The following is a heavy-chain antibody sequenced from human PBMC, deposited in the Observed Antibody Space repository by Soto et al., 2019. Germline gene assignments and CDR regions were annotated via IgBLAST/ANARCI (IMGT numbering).Heavy chain of an antibody. CDR1: GFTFSSYG. V-gene: IGHV3-30*18. J-gene: IGHJ6*03. Sequence: QVQLVESGGGVVQPGRSLRLSCAASGFTFSSYGMHWVRQAPGKGLEWVAVISYDGSNKYYADSVKGRFTISRDNSKNTLYLQMNSLRAEDTAVYYCAKTRGSGSYSPPGYYYYYMDVWGKGTTVTVSS. CDR3: AKTRGSGSYSPPGYYYYYMDV. CDR2: ISYDGSNK. D-gene: IGHD3-10*01.